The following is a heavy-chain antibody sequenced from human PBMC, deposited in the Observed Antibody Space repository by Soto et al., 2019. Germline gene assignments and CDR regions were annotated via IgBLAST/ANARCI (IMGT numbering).Heavy chain of an antibody. J-gene: IGHJ4*02. Sequence: SETLSLTCTVSGGSISSYYWSWIRQPPGKGLEWIGYIYYSGSTNYNPSLKSRVTMSVDTSKNQFSLKLSSVTAADTAVYYCARKSDGYNSGFDYWGQGTLVTVSS. D-gene: IGHD5-12*01. V-gene: IGHV4-59*01. CDR2: IYYSGST. CDR1: GGSISSYY. CDR3: ARKSDGYNSGFDY.